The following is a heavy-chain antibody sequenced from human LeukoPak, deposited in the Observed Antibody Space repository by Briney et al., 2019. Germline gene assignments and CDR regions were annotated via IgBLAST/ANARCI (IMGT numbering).Heavy chain of an antibody. D-gene: IGHD4-17*01. V-gene: IGHV3-30*02. J-gene: IGHJ4*02. Sequence: PGGSLRLSCAASGFTFSSYGMHWVRQAPGKGPEWVAFIRYDGSNKYYADSVKGRFTISRDNSKNTLYLQMNSLRAEDTAVYYCAKDRGVTTHRYYFDYWGQGTLVTVSS. CDR2: IRYDGSNK. CDR1: GFTFSSYG. CDR3: AKDRGVTTHRYYFDY.